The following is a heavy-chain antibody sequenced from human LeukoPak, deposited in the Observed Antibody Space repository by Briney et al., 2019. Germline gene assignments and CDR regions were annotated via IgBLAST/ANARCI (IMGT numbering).Heavy chain of an antibody. V-gene: IGHV3-48*03. D-gene: IGHD2-21*02. CDR1: GFTVNKYE. J-gene: IGHJ4*02. CDR3: VRGRLLRSTKYFDY. CDR2: INGGATTT. Sequence: GGSLRLSCAASGFTVNKYEIHWVRQAPGKGLEWISYINGGATTTNYADSVWGRFTISRDDAQNSVHLQMNSLRDEDTAAYYCVRGRLLRSTKYFDYWGQGALVTVSS.